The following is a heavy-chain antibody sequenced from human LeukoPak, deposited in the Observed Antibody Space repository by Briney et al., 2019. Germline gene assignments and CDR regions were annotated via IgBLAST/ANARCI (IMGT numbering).Heavy chain of an antibody. Sequence: SETLSLTCTVSGASISSNYWSWIRQPPGKGLEWIGYIYYSGSTDYNPSLKSRVTISVDTSKNQFSLKLTSVTAADTAVYYCAREDNSGWFDYWGQGTLVTVSS. CDR1: GASISSNY. J-gene: IGHJ4*02. CDR3: AREDNSGWFDY. V-gene: IGHV4-59*01. D-gene: IGHD6-19*01. CDR2: IYYSGST.